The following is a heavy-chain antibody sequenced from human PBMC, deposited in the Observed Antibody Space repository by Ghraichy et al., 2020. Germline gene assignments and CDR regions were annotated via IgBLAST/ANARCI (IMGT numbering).Heavy chain of an antibody. CDR2: IIPIFGTA. CDR3: ARAAQAHDFWTYYYYYMDV. D-gene: IGHD3-3*01. Sequence: SVKVSCKASGGTFSSYAISWVRQAPGQGLEWMGRIIPIFGTANYAQKFQGRVTITADESTSTAYMELSSLRSEDTAVYYCARAAQAHDFWTYYYYYMDVWGKGTTVTVSS. V-gene: IGHV1-69*13. J-gene: IGHJ6*03. CDR1: GGTFSSYA.